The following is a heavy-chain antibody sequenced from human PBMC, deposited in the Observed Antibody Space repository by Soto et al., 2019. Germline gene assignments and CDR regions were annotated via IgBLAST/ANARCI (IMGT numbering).Heavy chain of an antibody. Sequence: QVQLVESGGGVVQPGRSLRLSCAASGFTFSSFGMHWVRQAPGKGLERVALISYDGSDEYYRDSVKGRFTISRDNSKNTLFLQVNSLRPEDTAVYYCAKDTSPGVSASSSDYWGQGALVTVSS. CDR1: GFTFSSFG. CDR2: ISYDGSDE. CDR3: AKDTSPGVSASSSDY. V-gene: IGHV3-30*18. D-gene: IGHD2-2*01. J-gene: IGHJ4*02.